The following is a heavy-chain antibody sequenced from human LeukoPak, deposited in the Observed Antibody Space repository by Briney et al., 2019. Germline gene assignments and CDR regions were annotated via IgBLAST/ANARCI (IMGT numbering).Heavy chain of an antibody. CDR1: GGTFSSYA. CDR2: IIPIFGTA. CDR3: ASSYQLPRHTNPGFDY. V-gene: IGHV1-69*05. D-gene: IGHD2-2*01. Sequence: GASVKVSCKASGGTFSSYAISWVRQAPGQGLEWMGGIIPIFGTANYAQKFQGRVTITTDESTSTAYMELSSLRSEDTAVYYCASSYQLPRHTNPGFDYWGQGTLVTVSS. J-gene: IGHJ4*02.